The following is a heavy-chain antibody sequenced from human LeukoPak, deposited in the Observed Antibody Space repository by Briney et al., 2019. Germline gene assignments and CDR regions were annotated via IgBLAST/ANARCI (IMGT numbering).Heavy chain of an antibody. CDR3: ASRDRHDY. D-gene: IGHD2-21*01. V-gene: IGHV3-23*01. J-gene: IGHJ4*02. CDR2: ISASGDNT. Sequence: GGSLRLSCDASGFTVNSYAMNWVRQAPGKGLEWVSVISASGDNTYYADSVKGRFTISRDNAKNSLSLQLNSLRAEDTAVYYCASRDRHDYWGQGTLVSVSS. CDR1: GFTVNSYA.